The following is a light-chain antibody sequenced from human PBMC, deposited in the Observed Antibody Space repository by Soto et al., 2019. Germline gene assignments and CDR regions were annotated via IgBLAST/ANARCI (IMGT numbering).Light chain of an antibody. J-gene: IGLJ2*01. V-gene: IGLV1-44*01. Sequence: QSVLTQPPSASGTPGQRVTISCSGSNSNIGSNTVNWYQQLPGTAPKLLIYSNNQRPSGVPDRFSGSKSGTSASLAISGLQSEDEADYYCAAWDDSLVFGGGTKLTVL. CDR1: NSNIGSNT. CDR2: SNN. CDR3: AAWDDSLV.